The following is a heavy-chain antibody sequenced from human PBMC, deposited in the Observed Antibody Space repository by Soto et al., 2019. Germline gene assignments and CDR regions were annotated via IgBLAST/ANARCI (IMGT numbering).Heavy chain of an antibody. Sequence: SETLSRTCSVSGDSTSNNYWCWTRQSPGNGLEWIGYIHYRVATNYNPSRSGRVRMSVDSSKNQFFLRLSSVTAADTAVYYCARDAYYYDNSGQEGHAYISWGQVQRGTVSS. D-gene: IGHD3-22*01. V-gene: IGHV4-59*01. J-gene: IGHJ3*01. CDR1: GDSTSNNY. CDR3: ARDAYYYDNSGQEGHAYIS. CDR2: IHYRVAT.